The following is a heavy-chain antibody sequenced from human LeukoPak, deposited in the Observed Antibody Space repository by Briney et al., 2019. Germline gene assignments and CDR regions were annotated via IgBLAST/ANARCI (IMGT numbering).Heavy chain of an antibody. V-gene: IGHV3-30*18. CDR3: AKHNCDY. J-gene: IGHJ4*02. CDR2: ISYDGSNK. Sequence: AGGSLRLSCAASGFTFSSYGMHWVRQAPGKGLEWVAVISYDGSNKYYADSVKGRFTISRDNSKNTLYLQMNSLRAEDKAVYYCAKHNCDYWGQGTLVTVSS. CDR1: GFTFSSYG.